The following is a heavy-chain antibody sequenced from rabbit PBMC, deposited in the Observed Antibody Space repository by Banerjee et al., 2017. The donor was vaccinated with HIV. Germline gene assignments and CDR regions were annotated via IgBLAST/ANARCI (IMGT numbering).Heavy chain of an antibody. CDR1: GFDFSSYG. V-gene: IGHV1S45*01. J-gene: IGHJ3*01. D-gene: IGHD8-1*01. CDR3: GRDRDTGSVYYFDL. Sequence: QEQLVESGGGLVQPGGSLKLSCKASGFDFSSYGVSWVRQAPGKGLEWIACIYAGSSGSTYYANWAKGRFTISKTSSTTVTLQMTSLTAADTATYFCGRDRDTGSVYYFDLWGQGTLVTVS. CDR2: IYAGSSGST.